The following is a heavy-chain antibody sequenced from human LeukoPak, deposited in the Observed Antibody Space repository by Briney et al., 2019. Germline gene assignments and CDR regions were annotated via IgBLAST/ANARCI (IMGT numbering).Heavy chain of an antibody. J-gene: IGHJ4*02. CDR3: AGGVVIMEVDY. Sequence: SETLSLTCTVSGYSISSGYYWGWIRQPPGKGLEWIGNIYHSGSTYYYPSLKSRVTISEDTSKNQFSLKLTSVIAADTAVYYCAGGVVIMEVDYWGQGTLVTVSS. D-gene: IGHD3-3*01. CDR1: GYSISSGYY. CDR2: IYHSGST. V-gene: IGHV4-38-2*02.